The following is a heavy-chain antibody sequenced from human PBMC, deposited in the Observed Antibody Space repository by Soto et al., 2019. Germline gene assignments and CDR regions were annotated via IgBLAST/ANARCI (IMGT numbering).Heavy chain of an antibody. V-gene: IGHV4-39*01. CDR3: ARRAVAGINYYYYGMDV. D-gene: IGHD6-19*01. CDR2: IYYSGST. J-gene: IGHJ6*02. Sequence: WIRWAPGEGLEWIGSIYYSGSTYYNPSLKSRVTISVDTSKNQFSLKLSSVTAADTAVYYCARRAVAGINYYYYGMDVWGQGTTVTVS.